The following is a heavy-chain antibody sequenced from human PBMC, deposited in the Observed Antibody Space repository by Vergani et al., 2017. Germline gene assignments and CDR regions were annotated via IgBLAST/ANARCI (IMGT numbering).Heavy chain of an antibody. D-gene: IGHD3-10*01. CDR3: ARDRGSGGFFPSSYFYGMDV. Sequence: QVQLQESGPGLVKPSQTLSLTCTVSGASINNDFYYWHWIRQPAGKGLEWIGRIYVSGITDYNSSLQSRVSMSVDTSKNQFSLTLTSVTAADTAVYYCARDRGSGGFFPSSYFYGMDVWGHGTTVTVSS. J-gene: IGHJ6*02. CDR2: IYVSGIT. CDR1: GASINNDFYY. V-gene: IGHV4-61*02.